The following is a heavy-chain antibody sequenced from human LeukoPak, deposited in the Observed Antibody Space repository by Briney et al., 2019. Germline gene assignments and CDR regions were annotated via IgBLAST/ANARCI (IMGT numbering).Heavy chain of an antibody. D-gene: IGHD1-26*01. CDR3: GKYLQTTVGANDY. J-gene: IGHJ4*02. Sequence: GGSLRLSCAASGFTCSSYPMNWVRQAPGKGLEWVSVISGSGGATFYGDSVQGRFTISRDNSRDTLYLQMNSLTAEDTAVYYCGKYLQTTVGANDYWGQGTLVTVSS. CDR1: GFTCSSYP. V-gene: IGHV3-23*01. CDR2: ISGSGGAT.